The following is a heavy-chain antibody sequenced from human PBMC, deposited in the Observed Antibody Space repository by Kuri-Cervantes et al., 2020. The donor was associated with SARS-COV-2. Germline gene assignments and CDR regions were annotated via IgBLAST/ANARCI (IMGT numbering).Heavy chain of an antibody. CDR3: AGHGSSSI. J-gene: IGHJ4*02. Sequence: GGSLRLSCAASGFTFSSYAMSWVRQAPGKGLEWVSAISGSGGSTYYADSVKGRFTTSRDNSKNTLYVHMNNLRVDDTAVYYCAGHGSSSIWGQGTLVTVSS. CDR1: GFTFSSYA. V-gene: IGHV3-23*01. D-gene: IGHD6-13*01. CDR2: ISGSGGST.